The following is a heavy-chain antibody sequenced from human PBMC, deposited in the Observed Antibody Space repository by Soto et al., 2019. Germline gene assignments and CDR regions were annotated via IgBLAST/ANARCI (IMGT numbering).Heavy chain of an antibody. CDR3: ARGYGVNYYDSSGYYLNAFDI. CDR2: IWYDGSNK. CDR1: GFTFSSYG. J-gene: IGHJ3*02. V-gene: IGHV3-33*01. Sequence: QVQLVESGGGVVQPGRSLRLSCAASGFTFSSYGMHWVRQAPGKGLEWVAVIWYDGSNKYYADSVKGRFTISRDNSKNTLYLQMNSLRAEDTAVYYCARGYGVNYYDSSGYYLNAFDIWGQGTMVTVSS. D-gene: IGHD3-22*01.